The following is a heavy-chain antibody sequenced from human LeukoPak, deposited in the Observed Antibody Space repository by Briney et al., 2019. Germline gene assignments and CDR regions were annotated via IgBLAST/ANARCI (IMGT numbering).Heavy chain of an antibody. V-gene: IGHV3-48*02. CDR3: ARGSTYYYDSSGYP. CDR2: ISSSSTI. J-gene: IGHJ5*02. Sequence: GGSLRLSCAASGFTFSSYSMNWVRQAPRKGLEWVSYISSSSTIYYADSVKGRFTISRDNAKNSLYLQMNSLRDEDTAVYYCARGSTYYYDSSGYPWGQGTLVTVSS. D-gene: IGHD3-22*01. CDR1: GFTFSSYS.